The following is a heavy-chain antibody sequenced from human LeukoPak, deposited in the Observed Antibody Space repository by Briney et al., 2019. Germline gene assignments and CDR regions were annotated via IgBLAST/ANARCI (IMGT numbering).Heavy chain of an antibody. V-gene: IGHV1-2*02. Sequence: ASVKVSCKASGYTFTGYYMHWVRQAPGQGLEWMGWINPNSGGTNYAQKFQGRVTMTRDTSISTAYMELSRLRSDDTAVYYCARGSEYYYDSSGYFDYWGQGTLVTVSS. CDR1: GYTFTGYY. CDR2: INPNSGGT. J-gene: IGHJ4*02. D-gene: IGHD3-22*01. CDR3: ARGSEYYYDSSGYFDY.